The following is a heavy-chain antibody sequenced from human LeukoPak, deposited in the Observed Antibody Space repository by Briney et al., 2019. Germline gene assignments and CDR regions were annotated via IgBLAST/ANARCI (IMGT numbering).Heavy chain of an antibody. Sequence: GGSLRLSCAASGFTFSDYYMYWIGRAQGKGLEWISYVISGNTKTYADSVKGRFTISRDNAKHSLFLQMNSLRAEDTAVYYCAKRPDCSTTNCFRFEYWGQGTLVTVSS. CDR2: VISGNTK. CDR1: GFTFSDYY. D-gene: IGHD2-2*01. J-gene: IGHJ4*02. CDR3: AKRPDCSTTNCFRFEY. V-gene: IGHV3-11*01.